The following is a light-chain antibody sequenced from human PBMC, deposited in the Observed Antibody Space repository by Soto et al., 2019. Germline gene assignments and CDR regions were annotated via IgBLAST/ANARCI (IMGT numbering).Light chain of an antibody. CDR2: DAS. V-gene: IGKV3-15*01. CDR1: QSVRSK. Sequence: EIVMTQSPGTLSVSPGERATLSCRASQSVRSKLAWYQQKPGQAPRLLIYDASTRATGIPARFSGSGSGTEFPLSISSLQSEDFAVYCCQQYNNWPPITFGHGTRLEIK. CDR3: QQYNNWPPIT. J-gene: IGKJ5*01.